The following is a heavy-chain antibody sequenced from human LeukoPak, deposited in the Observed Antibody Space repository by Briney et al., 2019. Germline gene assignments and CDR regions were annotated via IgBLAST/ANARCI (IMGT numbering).Heavy chain of an antibody. CDR2: IDWDNDE. D-gene: IGHD2-2*01. J-gene: IGHJ6*02. CDR3: ARIPSFCASTSNCYANGANF. V-gene: IGHV2-70*11. CDR1: GFLLTTTGMC. Sequence: SGPTLVNPTQTLTLTCTFSGFLLTTTGMCVTWIRQPPGKALEWLARIDWDNDEYYSTSLKARLTISKDTSRNQVVLTMSNMDPVDTATYYCARIPSFCASTSNCYANGANFWGPGTTVTVSS.